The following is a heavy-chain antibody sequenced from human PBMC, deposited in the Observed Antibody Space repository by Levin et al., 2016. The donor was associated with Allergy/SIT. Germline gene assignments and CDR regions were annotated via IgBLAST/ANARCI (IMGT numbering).Heavy chain of an antibody. CDR3: ARDVFGLEWFGQKSYVDS. D-gene: IGHD3-3*01. V-gene: IGHV3-21*01. CDR1: GYTFANYW. CDR2: ISGSGLYI. J-gene: IGHJ4*02. Sequence: GESLKISCKGSGYTFANYWIAWVRQAPGKGLEWVSHISGSGLYIYYADSVRGRFTISRDNAKNSLFLEMNSLRADDTATYYCARDVFGLEWFGQKSYVDSWGQGVLVTVSS.